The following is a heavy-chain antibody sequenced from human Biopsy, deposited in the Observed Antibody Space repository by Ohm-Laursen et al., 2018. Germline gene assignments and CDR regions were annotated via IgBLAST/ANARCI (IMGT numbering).Heavy chain of an antibody. CDR3: ARLAQIYGDSPFDP. D-gene: IGHD4-17*01. J-gene: IGHJ5*02. CDR2: IIPLFGAP. V-gene: IGHV1-69*13. CDR1: GYTFTGQY. Sequence: GASVKVSCKASGYTFTGQYLHWVRQAPGQGLEWMGGIIPLFGAPNYAQKFQGRLTITADESKSTTYMELSSLRSEDTAVYYCARLAQIYGDSPFDPWGQGTLVTVSS.